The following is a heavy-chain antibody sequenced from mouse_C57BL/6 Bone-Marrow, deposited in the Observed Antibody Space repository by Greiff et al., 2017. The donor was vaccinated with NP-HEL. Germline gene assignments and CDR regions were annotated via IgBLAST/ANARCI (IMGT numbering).Heavy chain of an antibody. CDR1: GYTFTSYW. Sequence: QVQLQQPGAELVRPGSSVKLSCKASGYTFTSYWMHWVKQRPIQGLEWIGNIDPSDSETHYTQKFKDKATLTVDKSSSTAYMQLSSLTSEDSAVYYCARDRTLTGTDYFDYWGQGTTLTVSS. CDR3: ARDRTLTGTDYFDY. J-gene: IGHJ2*01. D-gene: IGHD4-1*01. V-gene: IGHV1-52*01. CDR2: IDPSDSET.